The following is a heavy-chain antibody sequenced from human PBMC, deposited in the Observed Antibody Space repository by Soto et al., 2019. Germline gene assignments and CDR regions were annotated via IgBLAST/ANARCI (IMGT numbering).Heavy chain of an antibody. CDR2: IYYSGST. CDR3: ARGARPQYYDILTGYYAVGIEDY. D-gene: IGHD3-9*01. CDR1: GGSISSGDYY. V-gene: IGHV4-30-4*01. Sequence: QVQLQESGPGLVKPSQTLSLTCTVSGGSISSGDYYWSWIRQPPGKGLEWIGYIYYSGSTYYNPSLKSRATISVDTSKNQFSLKLSSVTAADTAVYYCARGARPQYYDILTGYYAVGIEDYWGQGTLVTVSS. J-gene: IGHJ4*02.